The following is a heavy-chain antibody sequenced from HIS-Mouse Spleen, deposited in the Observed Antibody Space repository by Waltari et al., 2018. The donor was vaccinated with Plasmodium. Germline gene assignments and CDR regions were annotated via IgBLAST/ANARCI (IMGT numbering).Heavy chain of an antibody. CDR2: ISYDGSNK. J-gene: IGHJ4*02. CDR3: AKAQGVINFDY. Sequence: QVQLVESGGGVVQPGRSLRLSCAASGFTFSSYGMPWVRQAPGKGLEWGAVISYDGSNKYYADSVKGRFTISRDNSKNTLYLQMNSLRAEDTAVYYCAKAQGVINFDYWGQGTLVTVSS. V-gene: IGHV3-30*18. CDR1: GFTFSSYG. D-gene: IGHD3-16*01.